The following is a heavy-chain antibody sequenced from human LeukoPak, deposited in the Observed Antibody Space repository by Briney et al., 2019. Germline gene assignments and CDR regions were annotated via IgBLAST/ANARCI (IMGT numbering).Heavy chain of an antibody. D-gene: IGHD3-10*01. J-gene: IGHJ4*02. Sequence: PGGSLRLSCATSGFTFSSYGMHWVRQAPGKGLEWVAFIRYDGSNEYYADSVKGRFTISRDNSKNTLYLQMNSLRAEDTAVYYCVQGTRRGAITMVRGVIGKSYYFDSWGQGTLVTVSS. V-gene: IGHV3-30*02. CDR2: IRYDGSNE. CDR1: GFTFSSYG. CDR3: VQGTRRGAITMVRGVIGKSYYFDS.